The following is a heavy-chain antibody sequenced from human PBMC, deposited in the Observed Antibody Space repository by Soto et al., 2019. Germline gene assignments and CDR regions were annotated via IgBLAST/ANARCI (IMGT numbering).Heavy chain of an antibody. CDR1: GGSISSSYYY. V-gene: IGHV4-39*01. CDR3: ARPSGSYLYYFDY. CDR2: IYYSGGT. D-gene: IGHD1-26*01. Sequence: QLQLQESGPGLVKPSETLSLTCTVSGGSISSSYYYWGWIRQPPGKGLEWIGSIYYSGGTYYSPSLKIRVTMSVDTSKNQFSLKLSSVTAADTAVYYCARPSGSYLYYFDYWGQGTLVTVSS. J-gene: IGHJ4*02.